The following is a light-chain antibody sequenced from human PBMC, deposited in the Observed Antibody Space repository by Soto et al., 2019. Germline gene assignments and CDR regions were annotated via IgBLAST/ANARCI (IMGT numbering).Light chain of an antibody. J-gene: IGKJ1*01. CDR3: MQGTSLRT. CDR2: KVS. Sequence: DVVMTQSPLFLPVTLGQPASISCRSSQSLVHSDGNTYLNWFQQRPGQPPRRLIYKVSNRDSGVPDRFSGSGSGTDFTMKISRVEAEDVGVYYCMQGTSLRTFGEGTKVAIK. CDR1: QSLVHSDGNTY. V-gene: IGKV2-30*02.